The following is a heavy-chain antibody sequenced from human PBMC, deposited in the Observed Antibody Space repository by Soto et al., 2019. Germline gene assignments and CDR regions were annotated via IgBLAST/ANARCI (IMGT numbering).Heavy chain of an antibody. CDR2: IVYSGAT. D-gene: IGHD2-15*01. CDR3: ARGVVFTAYATFDF. V-gene: IGHV4-34*02. Sequence: QVQLRLWGAGPVRPSETLSLTCVVFGGSFSGYYWTWIRQPPGKGLEWIGEIVYSGATNVNPSLQSRVTVSVDTSTNQFSLRLDSVTAADTAVYYCARGVVFTAYATFDFCGQGKLVTVSS. J-gene: IGHJ4*02. CDR1: GGSFSGYY.